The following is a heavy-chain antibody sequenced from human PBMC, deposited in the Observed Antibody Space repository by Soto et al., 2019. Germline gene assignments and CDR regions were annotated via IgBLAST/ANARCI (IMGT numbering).Heavy chain of an antibody. Sequence: SETLSLTCTVSGGSISSSSYYWGWIRQPPGKGLEWIGSIYYSGSTYYNPSLKSRVTISVDTSKNQFSLKLSSVTAADTAVHYCARQSSWWFGASPRDDYWGQGTLVTVSS. CDR1: GGSISSSSYY. V-gene: IGHV4-39*01. CDR3: ARQSSWWFGASPRDDY. D-gene: IGHD3-10*01. J-gene: IGHJ4*02. CDR2: IYYSGST.